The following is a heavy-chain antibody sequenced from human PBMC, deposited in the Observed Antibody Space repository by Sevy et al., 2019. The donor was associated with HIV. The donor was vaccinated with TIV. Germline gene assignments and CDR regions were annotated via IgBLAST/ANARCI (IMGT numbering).Heavy chain of an antibody. J-gene: IGHJ4*02. CDR1: GGSISGYY. CDR2: IYDSGRA. V-gene: IGHV4-59*01. CDR3: ARSLNNYDTSGYQMGLDF. D-gene: IGHD3-22*01. Sequence: SENLSLTCTVSGGSISGYYWSWIRQSPGKGLEWIGFIYDSGRANYNPSLKIRVSISVDTSKNQFSLKMSSMTAADTAVYYCARSLNNYDTSGYQMGLDFWGQGTLVTVSS.